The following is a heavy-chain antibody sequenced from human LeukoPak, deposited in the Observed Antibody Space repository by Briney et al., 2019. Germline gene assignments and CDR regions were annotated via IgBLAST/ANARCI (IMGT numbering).Heavy chain of an antibody. Sequence: RSGGSLRLSCAASGFTFSNAWMSWVRQAPGKGLEWVGRIKSKTDGGTTDYAAPVKGRFTISRDDSNNTLYLQMNSLKTEDTAVYYCTTDVVVAAAIFDYWGQGTLVTVSS. J-gene: IGHJ4*02. CDR1: GFTFSNAW. V-gene: IGHV3-15*01. D-gene: IGHD2-15*01. CDR3: TTDVVVAAAIFDY. CDR2: IKSKTDGGTT.